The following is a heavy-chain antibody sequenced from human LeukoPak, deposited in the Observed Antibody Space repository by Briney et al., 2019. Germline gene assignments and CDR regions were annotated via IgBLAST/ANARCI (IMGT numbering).Heavy chain of an antibody. CDR3: ARGYYGSGSYSDAFDI. D-gene: IGHD3-10*01. V-gene: IGHV4-34*01. Sequence: ASETLSLTCAVYGGSFGGYYWSWIRQPPGKGLEWIGEINHSGSTNYNPSLKSRVTISVDTSKNQFSLKLSSVTAADTAVYYCARGYYGSGSYSDAFDIWGQGTMVTVSS. CDR2: INHSGST. CDR1: GGSFGGYY. J-gene: IGHJ3*02.